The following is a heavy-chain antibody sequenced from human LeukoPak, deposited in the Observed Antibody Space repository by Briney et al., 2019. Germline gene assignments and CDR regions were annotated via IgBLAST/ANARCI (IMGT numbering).Heavy chain of an antibody. CDR1: GFTFSRYE. J-gene: IGHJ6*03. Sequence: GGSLRLSCAASGFTFSRYEMNWVRQAPGKGLEWVSYISSSGSTIYYADSVKGRFTISRDNAKNSLYLQMNSLRAEDTAVYYCARYLDYYGSGSYYNVRSRYMDVWGKGTTVTVSS. CDR3: ARYLDYYGSGSYYNVRSRYMDV. D-gene: IGHD3-10*01. V-gene: IGHV3-48*03. CDR2: ISSSGSTI.